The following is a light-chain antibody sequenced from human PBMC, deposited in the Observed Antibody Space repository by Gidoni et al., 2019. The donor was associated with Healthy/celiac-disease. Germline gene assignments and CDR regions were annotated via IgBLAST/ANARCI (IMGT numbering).Light chain of an antibody. J-gene: IGLJ1*01. CDR1: SIYVGTYNY. V-gene: IGLV2-11*01. CDR3: CSYAGNFIYV. Sequence: QSALTQPPSVSGSPGPSVTISCNGTSIYVGTYNYVSWYQQHPGKAPKFMIYDVSKRPAGVPDRFSGSKSGNTASLAISGLQAEDEADYYCCSYAGNFIYVFGSGTKVTVL. CDR2: DVS.